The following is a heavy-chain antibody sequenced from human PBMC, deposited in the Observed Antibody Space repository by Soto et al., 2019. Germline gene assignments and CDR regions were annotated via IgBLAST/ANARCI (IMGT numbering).Heavy chain of an antibody. CDR1: GYTFTSYY. CDR2: INPSGGST. J-gene: IGHJ4*02. V-gene: IGHV1-46*01. D-gene: IGHD3-22*01. Sequence: SVKGSCKAAGYTFTSYYMHWVRQAPGQGLEWMGIINPSGGSTSYAQKFQGRVTMTRDTSTSTAYMELSSLRSEDTAVYYCARDPTALYDSSGQPSFDYWGQATLVTVSS. CDR3: ARDPTALYDSSGQPSFDY.